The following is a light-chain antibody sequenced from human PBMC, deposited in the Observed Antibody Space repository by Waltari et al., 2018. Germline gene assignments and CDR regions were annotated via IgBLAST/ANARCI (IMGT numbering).Light chain of an antibody. CDR1: SRDAGGYTY. J-gene: IGLJ2*01. V-gene: IGLV2-14*03. CDR2: DVT. Sequence: QSALTQPAPVSGSPGQSITISCPGTSRDAGGYTYVSWYQQHTDKAPKLMIYDVTERPSVVFNRCSACKSGNTASLPITGLQAEEDAAYYCSSYSGSGTFVLFGGGTKLTVL. CDR3: SSYSGSGTFVL.